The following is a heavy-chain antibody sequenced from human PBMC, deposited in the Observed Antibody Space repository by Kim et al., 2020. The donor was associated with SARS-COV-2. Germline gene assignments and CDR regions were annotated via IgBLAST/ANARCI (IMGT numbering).Heavy chain of an antibody. CDR3: ARVRIAAAGIQYYYYGMDV. V-gene: IGHV4-59*01. CDR1: GGSISSYY. Sequence: SETLSLTCTVSGGSISSYYWSWIRQPPGKGLEWIGYIYYSGSTNYNPSLKSRVTISVDTSKNQFSLKLSSVTAADTAVYYCARVRIAAAGIQYYYYGMDVWGQGTTVTVSS. CDR2: IYYSGST. D-gene: IGHD6-13*01. J-gene: IGHJ6*02.